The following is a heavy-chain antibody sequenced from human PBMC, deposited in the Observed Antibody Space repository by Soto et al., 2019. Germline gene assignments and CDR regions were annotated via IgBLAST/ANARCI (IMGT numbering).Heavy chain of an antibody. CDR3: ARGNPYYYDSSGYYGDAFDI. CDR2: IYYSGST. J-gene: IGHJ3*02. Sequence: QVQLQESGPGLVKPSQTLSLTCTVSGGSISSGGYYWSWIRQHPGKGLEWIGYIYYSGSTYYNPSLKSRVTISVDTSKNQFSLKLSSVPAADTAVYYCARGNPYYYDSSGYYGDAFDIWGQGTMVTVSS. V-gene: IGHV4-31*03. CDR1: GGSISSGGYY. D-gene: IGHD3-22*01.